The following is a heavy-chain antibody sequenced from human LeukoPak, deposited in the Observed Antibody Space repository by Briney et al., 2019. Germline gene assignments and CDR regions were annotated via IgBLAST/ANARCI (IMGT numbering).Heavy chain of an antibody. Sequence: SETLSLTCAVYGGSFSGYYWSWIRQPPGKGLEWIGEINHSGSTNYNPSLKSRVTISVDTSKNQFSLKLNSVTAADTAVYYCARNNWNLYYYYMDVWGKGTTVTVSS. CDR3: ARNNWNLYYYYMDV. CDR2: INHSGST. D-gene: IGHD1-20*01. V-gene: IGHV4-34*01. J-gene: IGHJ6*03. CDR1: GGSFSGYY.